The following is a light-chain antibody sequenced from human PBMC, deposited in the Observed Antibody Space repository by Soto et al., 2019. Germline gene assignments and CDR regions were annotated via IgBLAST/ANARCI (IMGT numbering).Light chain of an antibody. CDR2: DAS. CDR3: QQYNSYPLT. V-gene: IGKV1-5*01. Sequence: DIQMTQSPSTLSASVGDRVTITCRASQGISSRLAWYQQKPGKAPKLLIYDASSLESGVPSRFSGSGSGTEFTLTISSLQPDDFASYYCQQYNSYPLTFGQGTKVEIK. J-gene: IGKJ1*01. CDR1: QGISSR.